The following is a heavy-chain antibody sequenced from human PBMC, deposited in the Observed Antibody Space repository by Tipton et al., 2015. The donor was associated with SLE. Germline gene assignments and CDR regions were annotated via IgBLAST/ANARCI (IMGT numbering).Heavy chain of an antibody. CDR1: GGSISSHY. D-gene: IGHD5-24*01. J-gene: IGHJ4*02. CDR3: ARDPDGYNWGYFDY. Sequence: TLSLTCTVSGGSISSHYWSWIRQPPGKGLEWIGSIYYSGSTYYNPSLKSRVTISVDTSKNQFSLKLSSVTAADTAVYYCARDPDGYNWGYFDYWGQGTLVTVSS. CDR2: IYYSGST. V-gene: IGHV4-39*07.